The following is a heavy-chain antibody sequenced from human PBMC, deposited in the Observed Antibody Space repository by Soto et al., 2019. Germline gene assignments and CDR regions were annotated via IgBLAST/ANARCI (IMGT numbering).Heavy chain of an antibody. CDR2: IDPSDSYT. V-gene: IGHV5-10-1*01. D-gene: IGHD3-22*01. J-gene: IGHJ3*02. Sequence: PGESLKISCKGSGYSFTSYWISWVRQMPGKGLEWMGRIDPSDSYTNYSPSFQGHVTISADKSISTAYLQWSSLKASDTAVYYCAREGYYDSSGRRGAFDIWGQGTMVTVSS. CDR1: GYSFTSYW. CDR3: AREGYYDSSGRRGAFDI.